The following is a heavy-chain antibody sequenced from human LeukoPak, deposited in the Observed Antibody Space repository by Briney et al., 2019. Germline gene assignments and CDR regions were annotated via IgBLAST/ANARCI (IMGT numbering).Heavy chain of an antibody. J-gene: IGHJ4*02. CDR3: AKDGMYSSSSSYYFDY. V-gene: IGHV3-23*01. D-gene: IGHD6-6*01. CDR1: GFTFSSYA. Sequence: GGSLRLSCAASGFTFSSYAMSWVRQAPGKGLEWVSAISSSGGTTYDADSVKGRFTISRDNSKNTLYLHMNSLRAEDTAVYYCAKDGMYSSSSSYYFDYWGQGTLVTVSS. CDR2: ISSSGGTT.